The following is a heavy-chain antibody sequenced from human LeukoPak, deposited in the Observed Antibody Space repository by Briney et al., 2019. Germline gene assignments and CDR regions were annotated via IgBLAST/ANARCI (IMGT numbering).Heavy chain of an antibody. J-gene: IGHJ4*02. V-gene: IGHV3-7*03. D-gene: IGHD1-26*01. CDR3: SKDKIVGATNFDY. CDR1: GFTFSSYW. Sequence: AGGSLRLSCAASGFTFSSYWMSWVRQAPGKGLEWVANIKQDGSEKYYVDSVKGRFTISRDNAKNSLYLHMNSLRAEDTAVYYCSKDKIVGATNFDYWGQGTLVTVSS. CDR2: IKQDGSEK.